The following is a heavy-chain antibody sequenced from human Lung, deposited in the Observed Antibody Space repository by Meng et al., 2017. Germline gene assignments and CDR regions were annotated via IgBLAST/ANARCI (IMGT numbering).Heavy chain of an antibody. V-gene: IGHV4-34*01. CDR2: INHSGST. D-gene: IGHD4-11*01. CDR1: GGSVSDYD. J-gene: IGHJ4*02. CDR3: ARGPTTMAHDFDY. Sequence: QVPRQHGGAGLLKPSETLARTFVFSGGSVSDYDWSWIRQPPGKGLEWIGEINHSGSTNSNPSLESRATISVDTSQNNLSLKLSSVTAADSAVYYCARGPTTMAHDFDYWGQGTLVTVSS.